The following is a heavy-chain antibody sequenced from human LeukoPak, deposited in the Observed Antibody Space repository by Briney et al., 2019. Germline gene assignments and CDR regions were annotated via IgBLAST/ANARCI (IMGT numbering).Heavy chain of an antibody. Sequence: SETLSLTCTVSGGSISSSSYYWGWIRQPPGKGLEWIGSIYYSGSTYYNPSLKSRVTISVDTSKNQFSLELSSVTAADTAVYYCARHASGSYSHDAFDIWGQGTMVTVSS. D-gene: IGHD1-26*01. V-gene: IGHV4-39*01. CDR2: IYYSGST. CDR1: GGSISSSSYY. CDR3: ARHASGSYSHDAFDI. J-gene: IGHJ3*02.